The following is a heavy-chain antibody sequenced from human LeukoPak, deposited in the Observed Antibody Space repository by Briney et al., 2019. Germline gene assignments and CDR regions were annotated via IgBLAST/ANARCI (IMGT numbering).Heavy chain of an antibody. J-gene: IGHJ4*02. CDR1: GFNFSIYG. CDR2: VRYDQSAT. V-gene: IGHV3-30*02. D-gene: IGHD3-3*01. CDR3: VKDQGECPGSRCYLRFLEY. Sequence: GGSLRLSCAASGFNFSIYGMHWVRQAPGKGLEWVTFVRYDQSATVYADSVQGRFAISRDTSKNTVYLQMNSLRVEDTALYFCVKDQGECPGSRCYLRFLEYWGQGTLVIVSS.